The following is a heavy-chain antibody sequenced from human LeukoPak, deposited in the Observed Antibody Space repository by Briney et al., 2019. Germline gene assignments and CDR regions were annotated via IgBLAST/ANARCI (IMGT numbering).Heavy chain of an antibody. CDR1: GFTFSSYS. J-gene: IGHJ4*02. V-gene: IGHV3-48*01. Sequence: GGSLRLSCAASGFTFSSYSMNWVRQAPGKGLEWVSYISSSSSTIYYADSVKGRFTISRDNAKNSLYLQMNSLRAEDTAVYYCARKHDFWSGYYYLDYWGPGTLVTVSS. CDR3: ARKHDFWSGYYYLDY. CDR2: ISSSSSTI. D-gene: IGHD3-3*01.